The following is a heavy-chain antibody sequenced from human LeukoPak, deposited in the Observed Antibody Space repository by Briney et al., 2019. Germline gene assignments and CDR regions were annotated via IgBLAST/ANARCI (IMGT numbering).Heavy chain of an antibody. D-gene: IGHD3-22*01. CDR3: ARELRYDNSDSGAF. CDR2: IYHSGST. V-gene: IGHV4-30-2*01. CDR1: GGSISSGGYS. J-gene: IGHJ3*01. Sequence: SQTLSLTCAVSGGSISSGGYSWSWIRQPPGKGLEWIGYIYHSGSTYYNPSLKSRVTISVDRSKNQFSLILSSVTAADTAVYYCARELRYDNSDSGAFWGQGTVVTVSS.